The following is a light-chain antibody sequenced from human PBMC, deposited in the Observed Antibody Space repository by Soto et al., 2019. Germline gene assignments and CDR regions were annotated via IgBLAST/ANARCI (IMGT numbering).Light chain of an antibody. V-gene: IGLV1-40*01. J-gene: IGLJ3*02. CDR2: VDR. CDR3: QSYDSSLSGLWV. Sequence: QSVLTQPPSVSGAPGQRVTISCTGSSSNIGAGSDVHWYQQLPGTAPKLLIYVDRNRPSGVPDRFSGSKSGTSASLAITGLHAEDEADYYCQSYDSSLSGLWVFGGGTKLTVL. CDR1: SSNIGAGSD.